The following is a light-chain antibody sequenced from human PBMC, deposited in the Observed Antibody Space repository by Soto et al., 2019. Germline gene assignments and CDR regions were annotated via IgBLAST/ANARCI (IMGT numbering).Light chain of an antibody. Sequence: QSVLTQPPSASATPGQRVTISCSVRRSNIGRNPVSWYQHLPGTAPKLLLYSNDQLPAGVPDRFSGSKSGTSASLVISGLEYEDESDFYCAAWDDNQIGQVFGGGTKLTVL. CDR2: SND. CDR3: AAWDDNQIGQV. CDR1: RSNIGRNP. V-gene: IGLV1-44*01. J-gene: IGLJ2*01.